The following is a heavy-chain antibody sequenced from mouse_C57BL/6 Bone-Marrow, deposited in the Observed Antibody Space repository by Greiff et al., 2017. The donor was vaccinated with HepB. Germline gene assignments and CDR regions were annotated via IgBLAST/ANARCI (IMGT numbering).Heavy chain of an antibody. CDR3: ARLPYGFYFDY. D-gene: IGHD2-2*01. V-gene: IGHV5-12*01. CDR2: ISNGGGST. CDR1: GFTFSDYY. Sequence: DVMLVESGGGLVQPGGSLKLSCAASGFTFSDYYMYWVRQTPEKRLEWVAYISNGGGSTYYPDTVKGRFTISRDNAKNTLYLQMSRLKSEDTAMYYCARLPYGFYFDYWGQGTTLTVSS. J-gene: IGHJ2*01.